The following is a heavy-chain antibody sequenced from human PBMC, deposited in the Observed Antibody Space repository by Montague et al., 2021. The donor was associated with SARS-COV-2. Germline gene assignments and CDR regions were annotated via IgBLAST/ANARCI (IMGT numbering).Heavy chain of an antibody. Sequence: SETLSLTCTVAGDSISSSTYYWGWVRQPPGKGLEWIGSFFYNGATHYNPSLKSRVTISVDTSKNQFSLKLNSVTAADTAVYYCARCRLRNLCDCWGQGTLSPPPQ. V-gene: IGHV4-39*01. D-gene: IGHD4-17*01. CDR2: FFYNGAT. CDR3: ARCRLRNLCDC. J-gene: IGHJ4*02. CDR1: GDSISSSTYY.